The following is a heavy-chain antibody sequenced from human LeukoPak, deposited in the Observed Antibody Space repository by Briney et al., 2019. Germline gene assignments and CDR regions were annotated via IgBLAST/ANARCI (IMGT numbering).Heavy chain of an antibody. CDR2: IYPGASDT. V-gene: IGHV5-51*01. CDR3: ARRATFDYGDYGSFDP. J-gene: IGHJ5*02. Sequence: GESLKISCKGSGYSFTSYWVGWVRQMPGKGLEWMGIIYPGASDTRYSPSFQGQVTISADKSISTAYLQWSSLKASDTAMYYCARRATFDYGDYGSFDPWGQGTQVTVSS. CDR1: GYSFTSYW. D-gene: IGHD4-17*01.